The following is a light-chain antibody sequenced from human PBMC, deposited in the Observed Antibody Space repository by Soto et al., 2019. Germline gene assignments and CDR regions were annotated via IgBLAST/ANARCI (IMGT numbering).Light chain of an antibody. V-gene: IGLV2-14*01. CDR3: MSYRSGDTLV. CDR2: EVS. CDR1: RSDVGSRNF. J-gene: IGLJ1*01. Sequence: QSALTQPASVSGSPGQSITISCSGTRSDVGSRNFFSWYQHHPGKAPKLIIYEVSNRPLGVSSRFSGSRSGNTASLTISGLQTEDEAVYYCMSYRSGDTLVFGTGTKVTVL.